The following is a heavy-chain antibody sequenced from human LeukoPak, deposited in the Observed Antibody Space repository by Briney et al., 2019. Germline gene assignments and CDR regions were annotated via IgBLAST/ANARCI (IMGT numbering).Heavy chain of an antibody. Sequence: QAGGLLRLSCAASGFTFSSYDMHWVRQATGKGLEWVSAIGNAGDTYYPGSVKGRFTISRENAKSSLYLQMNSLRAGDTAVYYCARERYSSRDMDVWGKGTTVTVS. CDR3: ARERYSSRDMDV. CDR1: GFTFSSYD. J-gene: IGHJ6*04. CDR2: IGNAGDT. D-gene: IGHD6-13*01. V-gene: IGHV3-13*01.